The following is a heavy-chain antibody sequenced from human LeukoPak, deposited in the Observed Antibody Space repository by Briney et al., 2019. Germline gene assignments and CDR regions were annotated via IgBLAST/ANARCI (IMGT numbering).Heavy chain of an antibody. D-gene: IGHD3-10*01. CDR2: IKSKSDGGTT. Sequence: GGSLRLSCAGSGFTFRNAWMSWVRQGPGKGLEWVGRIKSKSDGGTTDYAAPVKGRFTISRDDSKNTLYLHMNSLKTEDTALYFCTTAGLTMVRVGALDYWGQGALVTVSS. V-gene: IGHV3-15*01. J-gene: IGHJ4*02. CDR1: GFTFRNAW. CDR3: TTAGLTMVRVGALDY.